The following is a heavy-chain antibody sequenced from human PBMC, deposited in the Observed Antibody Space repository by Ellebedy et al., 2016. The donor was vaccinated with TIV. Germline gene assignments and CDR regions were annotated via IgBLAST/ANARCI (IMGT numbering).Heavy chain of an antibody. J-gene: IGHJ4*02. CDR2: IYYSGST. D-gene: IGHD5-12*01. Sequence: SETLSLXCAVSGGSMRSGPYCWSWIRQPPGKGLEWIGSIYYSGSTYYNPSLKSRVTISVDTSKNQFSLKLSSVTAADTAVYYCARRALSGYSPDYWGQGALVTVSS. CDR1: GGSMRSGPYC. CDR3: ARRALSGYSPDY. V-gene: IGHV4-39*01.